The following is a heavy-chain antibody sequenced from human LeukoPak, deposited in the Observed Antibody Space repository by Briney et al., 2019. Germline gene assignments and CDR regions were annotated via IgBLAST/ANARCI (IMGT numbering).Heavy chain of an antibody. V-gene: IGHV3-21*01. CDR1: GFTFSDYT. Sequence: GGPLRLSCAASGFTFSDYTMNWVRQAPGKGLEWVSSVSGTRTYIYYADSVKGRFTISRDNAKNSLYLQMNSLRAEDTAVYYCARMSGYYDYWGQGTLVTVSS. CDR3: ARMSGYYDY. J-gene: IGHJ4*02. CDR2: VSGTRTYI.